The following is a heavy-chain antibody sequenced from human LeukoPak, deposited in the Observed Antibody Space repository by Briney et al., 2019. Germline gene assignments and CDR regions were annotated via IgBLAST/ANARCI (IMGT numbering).Heavy chain of an antibody. CDR1: VYTFTVYY. V-gene: IGHV1-2*02. D-gene: IGHD6-19*01. J-gene: IGHJ5*02. CDR3: ARGGLVIAVAGYNWFDP. Sequence: GASVTLSFKSSVYTFTVYYMHWVRQAPGQGLEWMGWINPNSGGTNYAQKFQGRVTMTRDTSISTAYMELSRLRSDDTAVYYCARGGLVIAVAGYNWFDPWGQGTLVTVSS. CDR2: INPNSGGT.